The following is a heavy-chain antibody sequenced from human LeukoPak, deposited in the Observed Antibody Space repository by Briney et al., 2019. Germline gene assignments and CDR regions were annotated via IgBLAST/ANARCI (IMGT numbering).Heavy chain of an antibody. D-gene: IGHD6-25*01. J-gene: IGHJ4*02. Sequence: GASVKVSCKASGYTFTGYYMHWARQAPGQGLEWTGWINPNSGGTNYAQKFQGRVTMTRDTSISTAYMELSRLRSDDTAVYYCARIPTRIAAGDYWGQGTLVTVSS. CDR1: GYTFTGYY. V-gene: IGHV1-2*02. CDR2: INPNSGGT. CDR3: ARIPTRIAAGDY.